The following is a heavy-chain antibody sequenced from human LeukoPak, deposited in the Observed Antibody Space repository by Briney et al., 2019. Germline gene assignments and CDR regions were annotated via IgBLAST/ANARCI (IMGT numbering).Heavy chain of an antibody. CDR3: VHGGGSGYCGHNGFGS. V-gene: IGHV4-30-4*01. CDR2: ISNRGST. D-gene: IGHD3-22*01. J-gene: IGHJ5*01. Sequence: SETLSLTCTVFGGAISSGDYYWSWIRQPPGKGLEWIGYISNRGSTYYNPSLKSRITISVDTSKNQLSLKLSSVTAADTAVYYCVHGGGSGYCGHNGFGSWGQGTLVAVSS. CDR1: GGAISSGDYY.